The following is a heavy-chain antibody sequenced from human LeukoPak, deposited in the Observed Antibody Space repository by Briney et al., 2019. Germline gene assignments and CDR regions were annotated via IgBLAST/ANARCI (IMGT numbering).Heavy chain of an antibody. V-gene: IGHV4-39*01. CDR3: ARQAWELLPLDAFDI. J-gene: IGHJ3*02. CDR2: IYYSGST. CDR1: GGSISSSSYY. D-gene: IGHD1-26*01. Sequence: SETLSLTCTVSGGSISSSSYYWGWIRQPPGKGLEWIGSIYYSGSTYYNPSLKSRVTISVDTSKNQFSLKLSSVTAADTAVYYCARQAWELLPLDAFDIWGQGTMVTVSS.